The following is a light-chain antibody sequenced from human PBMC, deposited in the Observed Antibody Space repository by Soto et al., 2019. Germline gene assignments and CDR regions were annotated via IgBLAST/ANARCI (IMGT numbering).Light chain of an antibody. CDR3: QQYNNWPPYT. Sequence: EIVMTQSPATLSVSPGERATLSCRASQSVSSNLAWYQQKPGQAPRLIIYGPSTRATGIPARFSGSGSGTEFTLTISSLQSEDFAVYYCQQYNNWPPYTFGQGTKLEIK. J-gene: IGKJ2*01. CDR2: GPS. V-gene: IGKV3D-15*01. CDR1: QSVSSN.